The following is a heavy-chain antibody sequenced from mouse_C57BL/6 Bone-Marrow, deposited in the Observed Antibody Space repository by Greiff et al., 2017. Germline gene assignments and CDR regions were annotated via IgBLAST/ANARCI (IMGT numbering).Heavy chain of an antibody. D-gene: IGHD1-1*01. CDR2: ISDGGSYT. Sequence: EVQLVESGGGLVKPGGSLKLSCAASGFTFSSYAMSWVRQTPEKRLEWVATISDGGSYTYYPDNVKGRFTISRDNAKNNLYMQMSHLTSEDTAMYYCARLRIDYWGQGTTLTVSS. J-gene: IGHJ2*01. CDR1: GFTFSSYA. CDR3: ARLRIDY. V-gene: IGHV5-4*01.